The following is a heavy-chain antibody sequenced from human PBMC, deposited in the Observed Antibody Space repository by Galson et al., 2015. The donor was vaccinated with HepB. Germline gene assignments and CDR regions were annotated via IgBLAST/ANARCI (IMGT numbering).Heavy chain of an antibody. J-gene: IGHJ3*01. CDR1: GASIRSFY. D-gene: IGHD3-3*02. V-gene: IGHV4-59*01. CDR2: IYYNGTT. Sequence: ETLSLTCTVSGASIRSFYWSWIRQPPGKGLEWIGYIYYNGTTKYNPSLKSRVTISVDTSNNQFSLKLTSVAAADTAVYYCARFSIRDAFDFWGQGTMVTVSS. CDR3: ARFSIRDAFDF.